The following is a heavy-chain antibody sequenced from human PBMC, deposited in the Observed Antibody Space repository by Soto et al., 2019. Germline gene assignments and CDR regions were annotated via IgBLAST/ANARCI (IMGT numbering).Heavy chain of an antibody. J-gene: IGHJ4*02. CDR3: ARQRTSVVTQAYFDV. CDR1: GDSISSRRYY. CDR2: IYYSGST. Sequence: PSETLSLTCTVPGDSISSRRYYWGWTRQPPGKGLEWIGSIYYSGSTYNNPSLRSGVSMSIDTSKDQFSLKLKSVTAADTALYFCARQRTSVVTQAYFDVWGAGSLVTVSS. D-gene: IGHD2-21*02. V-gene: IGHV4-39*01.